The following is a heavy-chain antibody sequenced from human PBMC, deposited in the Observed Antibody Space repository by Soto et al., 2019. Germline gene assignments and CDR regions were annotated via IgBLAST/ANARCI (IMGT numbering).Heavy chain of an antibody. D-gene: IGHD3-16*01. Sequence: QVQLQESGPGLVKPSETLSLTCTVSAASVSTYYWSWIRQPPGKGLEWIGYMIHSGDTNYNPSLKSRVTMAVDTSKKQFSVQLSPGSAADAVVYCCAVHFGAGGGVFDIWGPGTMVTVSS. J-gene: IGHJ3*02. CDR2: MIHSGDT. V-gene: IGHV4-59*08. CDR1: AASVSTYY. CDR3: AVHFGAGGGVFDI.